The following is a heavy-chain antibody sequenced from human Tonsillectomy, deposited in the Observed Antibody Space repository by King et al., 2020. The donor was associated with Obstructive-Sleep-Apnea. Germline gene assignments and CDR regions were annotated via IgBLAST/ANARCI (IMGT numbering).Heavy chain of an antibody. J-gene: IGHJ4*02. CDR3: ATEGEWLNRGSPQFES. V-gene: IGHV3-15*01. D-gene: IGHD5-12*01. CDR1: GFTFSKVW. Sequence: VQLVESGGGLIKPGGSLTLSCAASGFTFSKVWMSWVRQAPGKGLEWVGRVKSKTDAETRDYAAPVKGRFTISRDDLKDTLFLQMNSLKVEDTAVYYCATEGEWLNRGSPQFESWGQGTLVTVSS. CDR2: VKSKTDAETR.